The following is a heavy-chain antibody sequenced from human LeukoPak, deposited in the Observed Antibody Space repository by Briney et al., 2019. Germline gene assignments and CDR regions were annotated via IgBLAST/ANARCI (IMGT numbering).Heavy chain of an antibody. V-gene: IGHV3-74*01. CDR3: ARDTQWLVLYAFDI. D-gene: IGHD6-19*01. CDR2: INSDGSST. CDR1: GFTFSSYW. Sequence: QSGGSLRLSCAASGFTFSSYWMHWVRQAPGKGLVWVSRINSDGSSTTYADSVKGRFTISRDNAKNTLYLQMNSLRAEDTAVYYCARDTQWLVLYAFDIWGQGTMVTVSS. J-gene: IGHJ3*02.